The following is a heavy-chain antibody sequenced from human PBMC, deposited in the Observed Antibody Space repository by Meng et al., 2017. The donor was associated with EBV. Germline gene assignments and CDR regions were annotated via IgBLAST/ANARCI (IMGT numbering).Heavy chain of an antibody. Sequence: LQESGPGVLQPSVTPSLPCTVSGPSVRGVTYHWSWIRQPPGKELEWIGYIYDGGTTIYNPSLKSRVTILVDASKNQFSLKLSSVTTADTAVYYCAKSRSSTPGVVDYWGQGTLVTVSS. CDR3: AKSRSSTPGVVDY. V-gene: IGHV4-61*01. D-gene: IGHD3-10*01. J-gene: IGHJ4*02. CDR2: IYDGGTT. CDR1: GPSVRGVTYH.